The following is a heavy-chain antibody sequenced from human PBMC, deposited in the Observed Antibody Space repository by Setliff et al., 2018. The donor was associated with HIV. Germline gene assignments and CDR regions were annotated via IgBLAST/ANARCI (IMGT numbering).Heavy chain of an antibody. CDR1: GVSISGSLYY. Sequence: PSETLSLTCSVSGVSISGSLYYWGWIRQPPGKGLEWTGNIYYDGSRDDNPSLKRRFTLAVDTSKNQFSLKLNSVTAADTAVYYCARRRGPLSSSSIYFDYWGQGRLVTVSS. V-gene: IGHV4-39*01. J-gene: IGHJ4*02. CDR3: ARRRGPLSSSSIYFDY. D-gene: IGHD6-6*01. CDR2: IYYDGSR.